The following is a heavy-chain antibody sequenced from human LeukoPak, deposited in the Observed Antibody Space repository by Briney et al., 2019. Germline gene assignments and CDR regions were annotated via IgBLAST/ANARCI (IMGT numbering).Heavy chain of an antibody. V-gene: IGHV1-69*05. CDR1: GGTFSSYA. Sequence: ASVKVSCKASGGTFSSYAISWVRQAPGQGLEWMGGIIPIFGTANYAQKFQGRVTITTDESTSTAYMELSSLRSEDTAVYYCATSIAARAFDIWGQGTMVTVSS. CDR3: ATSIAARAFDI. J-gene: IGHJ3*02. CDR2: IIPIFGTA. D-gene: IGHD6-13*01.